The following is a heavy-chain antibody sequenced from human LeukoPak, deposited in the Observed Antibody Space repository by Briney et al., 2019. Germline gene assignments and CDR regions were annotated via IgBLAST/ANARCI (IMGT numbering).Heavy chain of an antibody. CDR2: IKRNFEGATQ. CDR1: GFILGNAW. D-gene: IGHD5-18*01. V-gene: IGHV3-15*06. J-gene: IGHJ4*02. Sequence: GGSLRLSCAASGFILGNAWMSWVRQAPGKGLEWVAHIKRNFEGATQHYAASVNGRFTISKDESKNTVFLQMSSLKIEDTAVYFCTTEGFTYGHHSFDSWGQGTLVTVSS. CDR3: TTEGFTYGHHSFDS.